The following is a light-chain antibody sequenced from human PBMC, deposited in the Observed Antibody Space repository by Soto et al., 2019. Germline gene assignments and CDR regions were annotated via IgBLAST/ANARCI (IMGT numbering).Light chain of an antibody. CDR3: FLPYGGLYV. CDR1: TGAVTSGHY. V-gene: IGLV7-46*01. J-gene: IGLJ1*01. CDR2: DTY. Sequence: QSVVTQEPSLTVSPGGTVTLTCGSSTGAVTSGHYPYWFQQKPGQAPRTLIYDTYNKHSWTPARFSGSLLGGKAALTLSGAQLGEGVEYSSFLPYGGLYVLG.